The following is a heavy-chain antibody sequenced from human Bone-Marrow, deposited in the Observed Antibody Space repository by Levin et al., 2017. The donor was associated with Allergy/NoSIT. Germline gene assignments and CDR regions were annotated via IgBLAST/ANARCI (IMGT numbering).Heavy chain of an antibody. Sequence: SETLSLTCAVSDDSVNSDNSYWGWIRQTPGKGLEWIGYAHYTGSTNYNLSLKGRVTISIDRSKNQFSLRLTSVTAADTAVYYCAKVGGPVPYYRGGGTWFDSWGKGARVTVSS. V-gene: IGHV4-61*01. CDR2: AHYTGST. D-gene: IGHD2-15*01. CDR1: DDSVNSDNSY. CDR3: AKVGGPVPYYRGGGTWFDS. J-gene: IGHJ5*01.